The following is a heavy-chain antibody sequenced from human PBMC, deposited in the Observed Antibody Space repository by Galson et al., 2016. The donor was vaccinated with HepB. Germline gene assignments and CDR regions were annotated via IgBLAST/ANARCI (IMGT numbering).Heavy chain of an antibody. CDR3: ATERDYGIMDY. D-gene: IGHD4-17*01. CDR2: IGRSGGAM. Sequence: IGRSGGAMYSADSVKGRFTFSRDNAKNSLYLQMNSLRAEDTAVFYRATERDYGIMDYWGQGTLVTVSS. V-gene: IGHV3-11*01. J-gene: IGHJ4*02.